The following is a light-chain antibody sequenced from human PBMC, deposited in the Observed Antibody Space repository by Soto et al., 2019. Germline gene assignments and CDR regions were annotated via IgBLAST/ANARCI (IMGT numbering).Light chain of an antibody. J-gene: IGKJ2*01. CDR1: QNIDRY. CDR2: GAA. Sequence: DIQMTQSPSSLSASVGDRVSISCRTSQNIDRYLNWYQQKPGKAPQVLISGAASLQSGVPSRSSGSGSGTEFTLSISSLQPEDFATYFCQQSYSAPYTFGQGTRLEI. CDR3: QQSYSAPYT. V-gene: IGKV1-39*01.